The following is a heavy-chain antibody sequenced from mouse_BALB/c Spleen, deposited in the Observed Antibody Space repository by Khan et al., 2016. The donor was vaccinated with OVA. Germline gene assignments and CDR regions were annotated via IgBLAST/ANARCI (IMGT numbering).Heavy chain of an antibody. D-gene: IGHD1-1*01. Sequence: EVQLQESGPGLVKPSQSLSLTCTVTGYSITSDYAWNWIRQFPGNKLEWMGHISYSGNTKYNPSLKSRISITRDTSKNQFFLQLNSMTTEDTATYYCARIYGGDFDYWGQGTTLTVSS. CDR3: ARIYGGDFDY. J-gene: IGHJ2*01. CDR1: GYSITSDYA. CDR2: ISYSGNT. V-gene: IGHV3-2*02.